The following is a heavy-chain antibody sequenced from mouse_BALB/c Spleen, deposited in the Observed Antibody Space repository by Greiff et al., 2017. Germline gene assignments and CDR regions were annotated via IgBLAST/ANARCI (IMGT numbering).Heavy chain of an antibody. CDR1: GYDFTNYL. D-gene: IGHD2-4*01. CDR3: AVIYYDYDEGYYAMDY. Sequence: QGQLKQSGAELVRPGTSVKVSCKASGYDFTNYLIEWVKQRPGQGLEWIGVINPGSGGTNYNEKFKGKATLTADKSSSTAYMQLSSLTSDDSAVYFCAVIYYDYDEGYYAMDYWGQGTSVTVSS. V-gene: IGHV1-54*01. CDR2: INPGSGGT. J-gene: IGHJ4*01.